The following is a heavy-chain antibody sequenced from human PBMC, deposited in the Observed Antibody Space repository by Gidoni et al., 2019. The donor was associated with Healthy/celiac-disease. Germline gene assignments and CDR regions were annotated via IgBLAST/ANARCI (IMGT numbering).Heavy chain of an antibody. D-gene: IGHD4-17*01. J-gene: IGHJ3*02. CDR1: GGTFSSYA. CDR3: ATRGGGSHDYGDWMGAFDI. CDR2: IIPIFGTA. Sequence: QVQLVQSGAEVKKPGSSVKVSCKASGGTFSSYAISWVRQAPGQGLEWMGEIIPIFGTANYAQKFQGRVTITADESTSTAYMELSSLRSEDTAVYYCATRGGGSHDYGDWMGAFDIWGQGTMVTVSS. V-gene: IGHV1-69*01.